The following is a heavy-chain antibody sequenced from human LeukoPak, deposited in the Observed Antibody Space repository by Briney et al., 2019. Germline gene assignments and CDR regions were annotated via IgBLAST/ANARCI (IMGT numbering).Heavy chain of an antibody. D-gene: IGHD3-9*01. CDR1: GGSISSYY. CDR2: LSKSGNT. V-gene: IGHV4-59*01. Sequence: SETLTLTCAVSGGSISSYYWSWIRLPPGKGLEWIGYLSKSGNTNYSPSLKSRVTIFGDTSKNQFFLKLSSVTAADTAVYYCARARYVNSFYAFDIWGQGTLVTVSS. J-gene: IGHJ3*02. CDR3: ARARYVNSFYAFDI.